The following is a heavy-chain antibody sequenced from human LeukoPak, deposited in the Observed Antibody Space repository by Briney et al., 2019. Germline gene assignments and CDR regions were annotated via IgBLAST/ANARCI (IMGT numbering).Heavy chain of an antibody. CDR2: INHSGST. CDR3: ARLYSSSWYGDY. V-gene: IGHV4-34*01. D-gene: IGHD6-13*01. Sequence: SETLSLTCAVYGESFNGYYWSWIRQPPGTGLEWIGEINHSGSTNYNPSLKSRVTITVDTSKHQFSLKLSSVTAADTAVYYCARLYSSSWYGDYWGQGTLVTVSS. CDR1: GESFNGYY. J-gene: IGHJ4*02.